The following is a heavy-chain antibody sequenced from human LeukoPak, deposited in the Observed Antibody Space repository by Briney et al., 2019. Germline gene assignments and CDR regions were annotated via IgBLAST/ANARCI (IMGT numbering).Heavy chain of an antibody. CDR1: GFTFSSYA. J-gene: IGHJ6*03. CDR2: ISYDGSNK. Sequence: PGGSLRLSCAASGFTFSSYAMHWVRQAPGKGLEWVAVISYDGSNKYYADSVKGRFTISRDNSKNTLYLQMNSLRAEDTAVYYCARAERKLRYFDWLRRYYYYYYMDVWGKGTTVTVSS. CDR3: ARAERKLRYFDWLRRYYYYYYMDV. V-gene: IGHV3-30*04. D-gene: IGHD3-9*01.